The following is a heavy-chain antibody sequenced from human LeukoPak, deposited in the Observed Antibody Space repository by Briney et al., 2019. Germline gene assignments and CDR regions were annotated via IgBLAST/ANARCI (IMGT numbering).Heavy chain of an antibody. V-gene: IGHV3-33*01. CDR2: IWYYVSNK. D-gene: IGHD3-16*01. CDR3: ARAAYTRRIANLDY. J-gene: IGHJ4*02. CDR1: GFTFSSYG. Sequence: PGGSLRLSCAASGFTFSSYGIHWVRQTPGTGLEWVAVIWYYVSNKYYADSVKGRFTISRDNSKNTLYLQMNSLRAEDTAVYYCARAAYTRRIANLDYWGQGTLVTVSS.